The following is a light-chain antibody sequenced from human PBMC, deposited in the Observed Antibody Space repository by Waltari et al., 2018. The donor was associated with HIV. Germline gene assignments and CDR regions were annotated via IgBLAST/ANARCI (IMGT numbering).Light chain of an antibody. V-gene: IGLV2-14*01. J-gene: IGLJ1*01. CDR3: CSYTSDVTYI. CDR1: SSDVGSYNY. Sequence: QSALTQPASVSGSPGQSLTISCTGTSSDVGSYNYVTWYQQHPGKVPKLLIYAVSNRPSGVSHRFSGSKSGNTASLTISGLQAEDEADYYCCSYTSDVTYIFGTGTKVTVL. CDR2: AVS.